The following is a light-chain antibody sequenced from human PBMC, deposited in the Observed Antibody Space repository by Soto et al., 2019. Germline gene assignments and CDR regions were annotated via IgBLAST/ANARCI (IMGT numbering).Light chain of an antibody. V-gene: IGKV1-39*01. CDR2: AAS. CDR3: QQTHSTPFA. Sequence: DIQMTQSPSSLSASVGDRVTITCRASQTILNYLSWYQQKPGKAPKLLIFAASSLQSGVPSRFSGSGSGTDFTLTVNGLQPEDFATYYCQQTHSTPFAFGPGTKV. CDR1: QTILNY. J-gene: IGKJ3*01.